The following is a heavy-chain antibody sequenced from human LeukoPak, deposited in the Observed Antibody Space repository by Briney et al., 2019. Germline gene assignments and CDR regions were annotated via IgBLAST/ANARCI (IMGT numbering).Heavy chain of an antibody. Sequence: GASVKVSRKSSGYKFTDDYMHWVRQAPGQGLEFMGLINPYSGFTNYAQNVKGRVTMTRDTSISTAYLEVRSLTSDDTAVYYCAPTAEAYTSWWKVWGQGTLVTVSS. CDR1: GYKFTDDY. CDR2: INPYSGFT. D-gene: IGHD3-16*01. CDR3: APTAEAYTSWWKV. J-gene: IGHJ4*02. V-gene: IGHV1-2*02.